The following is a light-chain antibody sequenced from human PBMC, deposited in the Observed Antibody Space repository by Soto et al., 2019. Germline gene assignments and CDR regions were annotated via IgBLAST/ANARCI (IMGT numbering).Light chain of an antibody. J-gene: IGKJ5*01. CDR3: QQYNSWPPIT. Sequence: DIHMTQSPSTLSASLGDRVSITCRASQSINSWVAWYQQKPGKAPKLLIYDASSLQSGVPSRFSGSESGAEFTLTINSLQSDDFAVYFCQQYNSWPPITFGQGTRLQIK. V-gene: IGKV1-5*01. CDR1: QSINSW. CDR2: DAS.